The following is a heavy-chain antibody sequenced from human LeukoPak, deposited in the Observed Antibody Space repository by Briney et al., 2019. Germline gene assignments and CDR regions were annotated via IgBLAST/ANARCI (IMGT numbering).Heavy chain of an antibody. CDR3: ARGAERGYSGYDGSYGMDV. J-gene: IGHJ6*02. Sequence: GRSLRLSCAASGFTSSSYAMHWVSQAPGKGLEWVAVISYDGSNKYYADSVKGRFTISRDNSKNTLYLQMNSLRAEDTAVYYCARGAERGYSGYDGSYGMDVWGQGTTVTVSS. V-gene: IGHV3-30-3*01. CDR2: ISYDGSNK. D-gene: IGHD5-12*01. CDR1: GFTSSSYA.